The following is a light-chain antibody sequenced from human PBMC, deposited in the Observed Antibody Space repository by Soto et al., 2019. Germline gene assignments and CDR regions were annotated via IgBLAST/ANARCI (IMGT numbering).Light chain of an antibody. Sequence: DIQMTQSPSSLSASVGDTVTITCRASRGINNYLAWFQQRPGKAPRSLIYAASSLQSGVPWRFSGSGSGPDVTLTITNLQPEDFATYYCQQYINHPYTFGQGTTLGIK. CDR3: QQYINHPYT. J-gene: IGKJ2*01. CDR1: RGINNY. CDR2: AAS. V-gene: IGKV1-16*01.